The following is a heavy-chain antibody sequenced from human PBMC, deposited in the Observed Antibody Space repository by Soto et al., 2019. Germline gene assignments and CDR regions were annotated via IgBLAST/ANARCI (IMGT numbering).Heavy chain of an antibody. CDR2: ISGSGSAT. CDR3: AKDEGVAGTVYFDSFDI. V-gene: IGHV3-23*04. D-gene: IGHD6-19*01. Sequence: EVQLVESGGGLVQPGGSLRLSCAASGFTFSSYAMSWVRQAPGKGLEWVSAISGSGSATYYADSVKGPFTISRDNSKTTLYLQMTILRDEDTAVFSCAKDEGVAGTVYFDSFDIWGQGTMVTVAS. J-gene: IGHJ3*02. CDR1: GFTFSSYA.